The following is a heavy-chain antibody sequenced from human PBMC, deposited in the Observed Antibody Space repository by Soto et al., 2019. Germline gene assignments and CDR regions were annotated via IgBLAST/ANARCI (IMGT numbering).Heavy chain of an antibody. D-gene: IGHD3-3*01. Sequence: EVQLLESGGGLVQPGGSPRLSCAASGFTFSSYVMSWVRQAPGKGLEWVSVISGSGGRTYYADSVKGRFTISRDNSKNTLYLQMNSLRAEDTAVYYCAKDGTYYDFWTPYGMDVWGQGTTVTVSS. CDR1: GFTFSSYV. CDR2: ISGSGGRT. V-gene: IGHV3-23*01. CDR3: AKDGTYYDFWTPYGMDV. J-gene: IGHJ6*02.